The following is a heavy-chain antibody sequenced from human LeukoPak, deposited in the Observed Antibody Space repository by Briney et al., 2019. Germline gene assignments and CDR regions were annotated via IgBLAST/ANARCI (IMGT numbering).Heavy chain of an antibody. Sequence: GGSLRLSCAASGFTFSSYAMSWVRQAPGKGLEWVVVIWYDGSNRYYADPVKGRFTVSRDNSKNTLYLQMNSLRAEDTAVYYCARAKGVSTGYRPTDYWGQGTLVTVSS. V-gene: IGHV3-33*08. J-gene: IGHJ4*02. CDR3: ARAKGVSTGYRPTDY. D-gene: IGHD3-22*01. CDR2: IWYDGSNR. CDR1: GFTFSSYA.